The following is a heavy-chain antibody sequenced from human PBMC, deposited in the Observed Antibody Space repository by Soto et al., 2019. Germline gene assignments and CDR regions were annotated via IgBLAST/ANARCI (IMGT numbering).Heavy chain of an antibody. V-gene: IGHV3-23*01. J-gene: IGHJ6*03. D-gene: IGHD6-6*01. CDR2: ISGSGGST. CDR3: AKGTYSSSPLLRYYYYMDV. Sequence: GGSLRLSCAASGFTFSSFAMNWVRQAPGKGLEWLSAISGSGGSTYYADSVKGRFTISRDNSKNTLYLQMNSLRAEDTAVYYCAKGTYSSSPLLRYYYYMDVWGKGTTVTVSS. CDR1: GFTFSSFA.